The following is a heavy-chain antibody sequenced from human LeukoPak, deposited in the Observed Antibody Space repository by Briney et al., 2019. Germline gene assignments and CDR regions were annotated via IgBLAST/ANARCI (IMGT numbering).Heavy chain of an antibody. V-gene: IGHV1-18*04. CDR3: ARDRTSQGYYDILTGLNWFDP. CDR2: ISAYNGNT. CDR1: GYTFTSYG. J-gene: IGHJ5*02. Sequence: ASVTVSCKPSGYTFTSYGIGWVRQAPGQGLEWMGWISAYNGNTNYAQKLQCRVTMTTDTSTSTAYMELRSLRSDDTAVYYCARDRTSQGYYDILTGLNWFDPWGQGTLVTVSS. D-gene: IGHD3-9*01.